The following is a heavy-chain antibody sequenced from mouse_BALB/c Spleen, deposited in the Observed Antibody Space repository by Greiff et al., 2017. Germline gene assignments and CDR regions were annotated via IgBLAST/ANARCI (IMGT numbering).Heavy chain of an antibody. D-gene: IGHD1-1*01. CDR3: ARNWRLRSRDAMDY. V-gene: IGHV2-2*02. J-gene: IGHJ4*01. CDR1: GFSLTSYG. Sequence: VKLMESGPGLVQPSQSLSITCTVSGFSLTSYGVHWVRQSPGKGLEWLGVIWSGGSTDYNAAFISRLSISKDNSKSQVFFKMNSLQANDTAIYYCARNWRLRSRDAMDYWGQGTSVTVSS. CDR2: IWSGGST.